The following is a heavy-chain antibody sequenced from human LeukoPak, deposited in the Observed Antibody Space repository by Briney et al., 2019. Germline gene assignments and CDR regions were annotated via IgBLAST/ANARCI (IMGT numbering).Heavy chain of an antibody. Sequence: PSQTLSLTCTVSGGSISSGDYYWSWIRQPPGKGLEWIGYIYYSGSTYYNPSLKSRVTISVDTSKNQFSLKLSSVTAADTAVYYCARGHSSGNYFYYWGQGTLVTVSS. V-gene: IGHV4-30-4*01. CDR1: GGSISSGDYY. CDR2: IYYSGST. J-gene: IGHJ4*02. D-gene: IGHD3-10*01. CDR3: ARGHSSGNYFYY.